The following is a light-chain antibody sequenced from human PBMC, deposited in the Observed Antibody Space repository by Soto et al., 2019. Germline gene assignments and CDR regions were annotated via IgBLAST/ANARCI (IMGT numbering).Light chain of an antibody. CDR3: TSYTSSFAHL. CDR2: EVT. J-gene: IGLJ1*01. V-gene: IGLV2-14*02. Sequence: SVLTQPASVSGSPGQSITISCTGTSSDVGSYNFVSWYQQHPGKAPKLMIYEVTERPSGISNRFSGSKSANTASLTISGLQTEDEADYYCTSYTSSFAHLFGTGTKVTVL. CDR1: SSDVGSYNF.